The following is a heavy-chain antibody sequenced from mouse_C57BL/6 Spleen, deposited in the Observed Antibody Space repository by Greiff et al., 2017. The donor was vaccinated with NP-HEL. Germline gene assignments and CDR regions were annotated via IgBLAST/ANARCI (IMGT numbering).Heavy chain of an antibody. CDR1: GYTFTSYW. J-gene: IGHJ2*01. CDR3: ASGTYGSSPHYFDY. Sequence: QVQLQQPGAELVKPGASVKMSCKASGYTFTSYWITWVKQRPGQGLEWIGDIYPGSGSTNYNEKFKSKATLTVDTSSSTAYMQLSSLTSEDSAVYYCASGTYGSSPHYFDYWGQGTTLTVSS. CDR2: IYPGSGST. V-gene: IGHV1-55*01. D-gene: IGHD1-1*01.